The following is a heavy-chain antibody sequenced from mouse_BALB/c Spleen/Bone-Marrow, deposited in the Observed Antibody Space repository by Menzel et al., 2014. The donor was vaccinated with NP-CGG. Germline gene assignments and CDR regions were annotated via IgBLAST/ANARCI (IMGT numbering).Heavy chain of an antibody. D-gene: IGHD2-1*01. Sequence: LQQSGAELVRSGASVKMSCKASGYTFTNYNMHWVKQTPGQGLKWIGYIYPENGGTNYNQKFKGKATLTADTSSNTAYMQISSLTSEDSAVYFCARGDYGNPWFAYWGQGTLVTVSA. V-gene: IGHV1-12*01. CDR3: ARGDYGNPWFAY. CDR1: GYTFTNYN. CDR2: IYPENGGT. J-gene: IGHJ3*01.